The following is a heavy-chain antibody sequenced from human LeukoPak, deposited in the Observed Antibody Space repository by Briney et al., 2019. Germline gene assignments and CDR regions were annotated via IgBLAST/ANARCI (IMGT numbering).Heavy chain of an antibody. J-gene: IGHJ5*02. CDR3: ARDLEL. CDR1: GGTFSSYA. V-gene: IGHV1-2*02. Sequence: ASVTVSCKASGGTFSSYAISWVRQAPGQGLEWMGWINPNSGGTNYAQNFQGRVTMTRNTSISTAYMELSRLRSDDTAVYYCARDLELWGQGTLVAVSS. CDR2: INPNSGGT.